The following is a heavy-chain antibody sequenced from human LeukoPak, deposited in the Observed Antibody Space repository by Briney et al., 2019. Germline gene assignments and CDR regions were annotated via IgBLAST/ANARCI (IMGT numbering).Heavy chain of an antibody. D-gene: IGHD4-17*01. J-gene: IGHJ2*01. CDR2: IYYTET. CDR3: ARGNWVYGDYAEWYFDL. Sequence: SETLSLTCTVSGGSVSNYYWSWIRQSPGKGLEWIGYIYYTETSYNPSLKSRVTISADTSKNQFSLQLNSVTPEDTAVYYCARGNWVYGDYAEWYFDLWGRGTLVTVSS. CDR1: GGSVSNYY. V-gene: IGHV4-59*02.